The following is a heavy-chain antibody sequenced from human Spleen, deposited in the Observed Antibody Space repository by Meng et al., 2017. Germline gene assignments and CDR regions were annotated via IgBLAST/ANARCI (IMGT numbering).Heavy chain of an antibody. Sequence: SETLSLTCTVSGGSINSGSYYWNWIRQPAGKRLEWVGHIYTSGSTNYNPSLNSRVTISVATSNNQFSLKLSSVTAADTAVYYCARDRVLYYDILTDYSGEDGMDVWGQGTTVTVSS. V-gene: IGHV4-61*09. D-gene: IGHD3-9*01. J-gene: IGHJ6*02. CDR2: IYTSGST. CDR3: ARDRVLYYDILTDYSGEDGMDV. CDR1: GGSINSGSYY.